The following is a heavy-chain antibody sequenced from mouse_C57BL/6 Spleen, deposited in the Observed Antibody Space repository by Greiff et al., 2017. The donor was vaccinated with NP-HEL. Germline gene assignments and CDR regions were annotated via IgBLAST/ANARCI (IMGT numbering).Heavy chain of an antibody. CDR1: GYTFTSYW. J-gene: IGHJ2*01. Sequence: QVQLKQSGAELVKPGASVKLSCKASGYTFTSYWMQWVKQRPGQGLEWIGEIDPSDSYTNYNQKFKGKGTLTVDTSSSTAYMQLSSLTSEDSAFYYCARDQGDWGQGTTLTVSS. CDR2: IDPSDSYT. CDR3: ARDQGD. V-gene: IGHV1-50*01.